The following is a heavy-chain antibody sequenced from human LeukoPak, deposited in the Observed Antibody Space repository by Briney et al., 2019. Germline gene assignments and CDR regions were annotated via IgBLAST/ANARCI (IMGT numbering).Heavy chain of an antibody. J-gene: IGHJ2*01. V-gene: IGHV4-4*02. CDR2: ISHSGST. CDR1: GDSITNRNW. Sequence: SGTLSLTCAVSGDSITNRNWWNWVRQPPGKGLEWIGEISHSGSTYYNPSLKSRVTISVDKSKNEFSLNLSSVTAADTAVYYCARDSPAYCSGGNCYNWYFDLWGRGTLVSVSS. D-gene: IGHD2-15*01. CDR3: ARDSPAYCSGGNCYNWYFDL.